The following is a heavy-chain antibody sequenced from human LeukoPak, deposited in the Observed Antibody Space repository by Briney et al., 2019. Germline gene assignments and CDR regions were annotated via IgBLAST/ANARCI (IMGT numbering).Heavy chain of an antibody. CDR2: IKSKGVGGTI. J-gene: IGHJ4*02. CDR3: VSRWGL. V-gene: IGHV3-15*01. Sequence: GGSLRLSCAASGFTITDPWMYWVRQAPEKGLGCVGLIKSKGVGGTIDYATSVKDRFIISRDESKNTLYLQMNNLKAEDTAVYYCVSRWGLWGQGTLVTVSS. CDR1: GFTITDPW. D-gene: IGHD6-19*01.